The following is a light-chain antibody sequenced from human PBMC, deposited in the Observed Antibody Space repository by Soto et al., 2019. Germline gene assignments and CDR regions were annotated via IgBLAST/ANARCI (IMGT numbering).Light chain of an antibody. CDR2: DAS. CDR3: QQYDHLPPYA. Sequence: DIQMTQSPSSLSASVGDRVTITCQASQDISNYLNWYQQKPGKAPKLLIYDASNLETGVPSRFSGSGSGTDFTFTISSLQPEDIATYYCQQYDHLPPYAFGGGTKVEIK. J-gene: IGKJ4*01. V-gene: IGKV1-33*01. CDR1: QDISNY.